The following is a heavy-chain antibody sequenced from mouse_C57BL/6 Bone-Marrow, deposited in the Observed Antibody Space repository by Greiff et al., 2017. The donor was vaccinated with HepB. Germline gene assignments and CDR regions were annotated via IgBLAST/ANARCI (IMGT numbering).Heavy chain of an antibody. CDR2: SRNKANDYTT. V-gene: IGHV7-1*01. D-gene: IGHD2-5*01. Sequence: EVKLMESGGGLVQSGRSLRLSCATSGFTFSDFYMEWVRQAPGKGLEWIAASRNKANDYTTEYSASVKGRFIVSRDTSQSILYLQMNALRAEDTAIYYCARVEYSNPLDWYFDFWGTGTTVTVSS. CDR3: ARVEYSNPLDWYFDF. CDR1: GFTFSDFY. J-gene: IGHJ1*03.